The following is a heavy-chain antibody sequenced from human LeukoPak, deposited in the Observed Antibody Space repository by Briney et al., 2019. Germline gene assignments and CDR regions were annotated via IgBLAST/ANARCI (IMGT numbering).Heavy chain of an antibody. CDR1: GGSFSSPNYY. CDR3: ARGAYGDYDTPFDY. CDR2: IHTTGFT. J-gene: IGHJ4*02. D-gene: IGHD4-17*01. V-gene: IGHV4-61*02. Sequence: SQTLSLTCTVSGGSFSSPNYYWSWIRQPAGKGLEWIGRIHTTGFTNYHPSLKSRVTVSIDTSKNQFSLKLSSVTAADTAVYYCARGAYGDYDTPFDYWGQGTLVTVSS.